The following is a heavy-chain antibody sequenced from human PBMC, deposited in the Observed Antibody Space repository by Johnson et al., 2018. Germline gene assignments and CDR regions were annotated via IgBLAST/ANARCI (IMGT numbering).Heavy chain of an antibody. CDR3: ARGYGYNVMDV. V-gene: IGHV3-NL1*01. D-gene: IGHD4-17*01. CDR1: GFTFSSYG. Sequence: VQLVESGGGVLQPGRSLRLSCAASGFTFSSYGMHWVRQAPGKGLEWVSVIYSGGRTYYADSLKGRFSISRDDSKNTLYLQMHSLRAEDTAVYYCARGYGYNVMDVWGQGTTVTVSS. J-gene: IGHJ6*02. CDR2: IYSGGRT.